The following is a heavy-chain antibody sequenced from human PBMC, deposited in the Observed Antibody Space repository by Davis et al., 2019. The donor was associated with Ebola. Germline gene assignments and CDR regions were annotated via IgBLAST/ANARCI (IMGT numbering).Heavy chain of an antibody. Sequence: GGSLRLSFSASGFTFSGYAMHWVRQPPGKGLDFVSTIANNGGYTHYADSVTGRFTISRDNSKNTLYLQMNSLRSEDTAVYNWARGPTEPPGGWGQGTLVTVSS. J-gene: IGHJ4*02. V-gene: IGHV3-64*04. CDR2: IANNGGYT. CDR1: GFTFSGYA. D-gene: IGHD3-16*01. CDR3: ARGPTEPPGG.